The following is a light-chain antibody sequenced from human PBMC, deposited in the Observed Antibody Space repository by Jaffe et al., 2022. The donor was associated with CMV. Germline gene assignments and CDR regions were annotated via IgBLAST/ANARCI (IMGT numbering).Light chain of an antibody. V-gene: IGLV3-1*01. CDR2: EDN. J-gene: IGLJ2*01. CDR3: QAWDRSTVI. Sequence: SYFLTQPPSVSVSPGQTASLICSGDKLGNKFVSWYQRKPGQSPLLVMYEDNKRPSGIPERFSGSNSGNTATLTISGTQPVDEADYYCQAWDRSTVIFGGGTQVTVL. CDR1: KLGNKF.